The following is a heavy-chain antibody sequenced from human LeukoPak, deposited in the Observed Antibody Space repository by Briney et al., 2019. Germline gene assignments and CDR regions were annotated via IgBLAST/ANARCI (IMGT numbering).Heavy chain of an antibody. CDR2: IIPILGTA. J-gene: IGHJ4*02. CDR1: GYTLTELS. Sequence: SVKVSCKVSGYTLTELSMHWVRQAPGKGLEWMGGIIPILGTANYAQKFQGRVTITADESTSTAYMELSSLTSEDTAVYYCATSPTGYSPGYWGQGTLVTVSS. V-gene: IGHV1-69*13. CDR3: ATSPTGYSPGY. D-gene: IGHD4-23*01.